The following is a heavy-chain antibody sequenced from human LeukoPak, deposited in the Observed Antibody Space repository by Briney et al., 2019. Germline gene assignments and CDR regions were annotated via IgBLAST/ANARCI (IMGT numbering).Heavy chain of an antibody. CDR2: ISAYNGNT. J-gene: IGHJ3*02. D-gene: IGHD3-9*01. V-gene: IGHV1-18*01. Sequence: ASVKVSCKASGYTFTSYGISWVRQAPGQGLEWMGWISAYNGNTNYAQKLQGRVTMTTDTSTSTAYMELRSLRSDDTAVYYCARALRYFDWLSTAGAFDIWGQGTMVTVSS. CDR1: GYTFTSYG. CDR3: ARALRYFDWLSTAGAFDI.